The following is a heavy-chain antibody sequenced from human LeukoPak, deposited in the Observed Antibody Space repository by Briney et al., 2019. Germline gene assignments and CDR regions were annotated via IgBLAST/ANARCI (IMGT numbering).Heavy chain of an antibody. CDR3: AREGWMATKSPLDY. J-gene: IGHJ4*02. V-gene: IGHV3-74*03. Sequence: PGGSLTLSCSASGFTFSSFWMHWVRQAPGKSLVWVSHINSDGFSTKYADSVKGRFTISRDNAKNTVCLHMNSLRAEDTAVYYCAREGWMATKSPLDYWGQGTLVTVS. D-gene: IGHD5-24*01. CDR1: GFTFSSFW. CDR2: INSDGFST.